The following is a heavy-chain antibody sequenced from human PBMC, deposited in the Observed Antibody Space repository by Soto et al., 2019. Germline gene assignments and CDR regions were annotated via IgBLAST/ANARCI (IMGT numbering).Heavy chain of an antibody. CDR3: ARDCYGSGSYYEKDAFDI. Sequence: SETLSLTCTVSGGSISSYYWSWIRQPPGKGLEWIGYIYYSGSTNYNPSLKSRVTISVDTSKNQFSLKLSSVTAADTAVYYCARDCYGSGSYYEKDAFDIWGQGTTVTVSS. V-gene: IGHV4-59*01. CDR2: IYYSGST. J-gene: IGHJ3*02. D-gene: IGHD3-10*01. CDR1: GGSISSYY.